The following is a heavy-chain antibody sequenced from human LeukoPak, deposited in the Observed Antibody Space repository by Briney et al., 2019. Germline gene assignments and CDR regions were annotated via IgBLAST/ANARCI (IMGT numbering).Heavy chain of an antibody. CDR2: ISSSSSTI. Sequence: PGGSLRLSCAASGFTFSSYSMNWVRQAPGKGLEWVSYISSSSSTIYYADSVKGRFTISRDNAKNSLYLQMNSLRAEDTAVYYCAREPGYSSGYWGQGTLVTVSS. J-gene: IGHJ4*02. D-gene: IGHD5-18*01. CDR1: GFTFSSYS. CDR3: AREPGYSSGY. V-gene: IGHV3-48*01.